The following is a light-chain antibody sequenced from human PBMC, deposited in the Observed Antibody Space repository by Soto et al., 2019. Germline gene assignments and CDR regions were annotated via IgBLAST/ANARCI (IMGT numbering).Light chain of an antibody. CDR3: YSYAGENLYV. CDR1: SSDVGSYNL. J-gene: IGLJ1*01. CDR2: EGT. V-gene: IGLV2-23*01. Sequence: QSVLTQPASVSASPGQSITIPCTGTSSDVGSYNLVSWFQQHPGKVPKLLIYEGTKRPSGLSDRFSGSKSGTTASLTISGLQAEDEAHYYCYSYAGENLYVFGTGTKVTV.